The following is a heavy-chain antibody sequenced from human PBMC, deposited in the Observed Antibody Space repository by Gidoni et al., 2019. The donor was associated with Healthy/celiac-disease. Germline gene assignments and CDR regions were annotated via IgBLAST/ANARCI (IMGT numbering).Heavy chain of an antibody. CDR1: GGTFSSYA. Sequence: QVQLVQSGADVKKPGSSVKVSCKASGGTFSSYAISWVRQAPGQGLEWMGGIIPICGTANYAQKFQGRVTITADESTSTAYMELSSLRSEDTAVYYCARARTRIAVAGTGYFDYWGQGTLVTVSS. CDR3: ARARTRIAVAGTGYFDY. CDR2: IIPICGTA. J-gene: IGHJ4*02. D-gene: IGHD6-19*01. V-gene: IGHV1-69*01.